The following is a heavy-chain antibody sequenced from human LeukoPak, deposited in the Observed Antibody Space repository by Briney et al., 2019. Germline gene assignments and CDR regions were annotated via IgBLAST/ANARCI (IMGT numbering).Heavy chain of an antibody. V-gene: IGHV3-48*02. CDR3: ARDWSPYGMDV. J-gene: IGHJ6*02. CDR1: GFTFSSYS. Sequence: GGSLRLSCAASGFTFSSYSIHWVRQAPGKGLEWVSYISSSSSSINYADSVKGRFTISRDNAKNSLYLQVNGLRDEDTAVYYCARDWSPYGMDVWGQGTTVTVSS. CDR2: ISSSSSSI.